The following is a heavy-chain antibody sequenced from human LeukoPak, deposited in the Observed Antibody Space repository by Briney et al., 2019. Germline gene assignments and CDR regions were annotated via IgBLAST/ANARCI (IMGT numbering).Heavy chain of an antibody. D-gene: IGHD1-26*01. Sequence: ASVKVSSTASGYTFTGYYMHWVRQAPGQGLEWMGWINPNSGGTNYAQKFQGRVTMTRDTSISTAYMELSRLRSDDTAVYYCARDVVGAIHYFDYWGQGTLVTVSS. CDR2: INPNSGGT. CDR1: GYTFTGYY. CDR3: ARDVVGAIHYFDY. J-gene: IGHJ4*02. V-gene: IGHV1-2*02.